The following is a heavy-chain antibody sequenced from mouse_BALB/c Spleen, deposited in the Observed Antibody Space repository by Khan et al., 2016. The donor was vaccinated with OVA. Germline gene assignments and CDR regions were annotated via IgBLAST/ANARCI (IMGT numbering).Heavy chain of an antibody. J-gene: IGHJ4*01. D-gene: IGHD2-10*01. CDR2: IWGDGSK. CDR3: ARAYYGNCREAMDY. CDR1: GFSLTGYG. V-gene: IGHV2-6-7*01. Sequence: VQLKESGPGLVAPSQRLSITCTASGFSLTGYGVNWVRQPPGQGLEWLGMIWGDGSKDYNSVLKSRLSISKDNSKSQIFLKMNSLQTDDTARYYCARAYYGNCREAMDYWGQGTSVTVSS.